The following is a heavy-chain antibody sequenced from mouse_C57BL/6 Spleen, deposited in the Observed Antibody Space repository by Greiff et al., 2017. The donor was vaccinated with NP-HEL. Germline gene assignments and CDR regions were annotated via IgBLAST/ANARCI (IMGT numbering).Heavy chain of an antibody. CDR1: GYTFTSYG. Sequence: QVHVKQSGAELVRPGASVKLSCKASGYTFTSYGISWVKQRTGQGLEWIGEINPRNGNTYYNEKFKGKATLTADKSSSPAYKELSSLTSEDSAVYCCARDYYFDYWGQGTTLTVSS. J-gene: IGHJ2*01. V-gene: IGHV1-81*01. CDR2: INPRNGNT. D-gene: IGHD1-1*02. CDR3: ARDYYFDY.